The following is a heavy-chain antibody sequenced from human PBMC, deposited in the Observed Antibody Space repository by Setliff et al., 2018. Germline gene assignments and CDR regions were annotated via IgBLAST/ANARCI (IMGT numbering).Heavy chain of an antibody. D-gene: IGHD3-22*01. Sequence: GGSLRLSCAASGFTLQEYTMHWVRQAPGKGLEWVSLITWDGYSYYAESMNGRFTISRDNSENSLFLQMDGLTTEDTALYHCVKDKSGARRFSGFVFDIWGQGTRSPSPQ. J-gene: IGHJ4*02. CDR1: GFTLQEYT. V-gene: IGHV3-43*01. CDR3: VKDKSGARRFSGFVFDI. CDR2: ITWDGYS.